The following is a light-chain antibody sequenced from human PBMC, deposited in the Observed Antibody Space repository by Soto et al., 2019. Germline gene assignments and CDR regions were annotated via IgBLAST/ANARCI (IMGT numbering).Light chain of an antibody. CDR3: RQNGSTPWT. Sequence: EIVLTQSPGTPPFSPGERDTLSCRASQRVSSRYLAWSQQKPGKAPRLLIYGASIRATGIPDRLSDSGSGTHFTLTISRQEREDFVVYYCRQNGSTPWTFGQATKVQIK. J-gene: IGKJ1*01. CDR1: QRVSSRY. V-gene: IGKV3-20*01. CDR2: GAS.